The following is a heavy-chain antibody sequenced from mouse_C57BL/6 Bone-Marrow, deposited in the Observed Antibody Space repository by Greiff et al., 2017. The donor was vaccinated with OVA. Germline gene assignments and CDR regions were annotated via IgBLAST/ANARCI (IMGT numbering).Heavy chain of an antibody. CDR1: GFTFSDYY. D-gene: IGHD1-1*01. V-gene: IGHV5-16*01. CDR3: ARILIYYYGSSFYWYFDV. J-gene: IGHJ1*03. CDR2: INYDGSST. Sequence: EVHLVESEGGLVQPGSSMKLSCTASGFTFSDYYMAWVRQVPEKGLEWVANINYDGSSTYYLDSLKSRFIISRDNAKNILYLQMSSLKSEDTATYYCARILIYYYGSSFYWYFDVWGTGTTVTVSS.